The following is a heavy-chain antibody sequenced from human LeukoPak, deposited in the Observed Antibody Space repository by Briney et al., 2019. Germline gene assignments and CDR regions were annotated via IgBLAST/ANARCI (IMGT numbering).Heavy chain of an antibody. J-gene: IGHJ4*02. CDR3: ARGRWLDY. CDR1: GFTFSNYY. Sequence: GGSLRLSCAASGFTFSNYYMSWVRQAPGKGLEWVANIKQDGSEKYSVDSVKGRFTTSRDNAKNSLFLQMNSLRAEDTAVYYCARGRWLDYWGQGTLVTVSS. CDR2: IKQDGSEK. V-gene: IGHV3-7*04. D-gene: IGHD6-13*01.